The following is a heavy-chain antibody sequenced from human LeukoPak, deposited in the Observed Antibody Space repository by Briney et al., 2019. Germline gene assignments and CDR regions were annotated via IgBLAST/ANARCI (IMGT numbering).Heavy chain of an antibody. Sequence: GGSLRLSCAASGFTFSTYAIHWVRQAPGKGPEWVAVISYDGSNKYYADSVKGRFTMSRDNSKNTLYLYMNSLRVEDTAVYYCARDRGAATGTNNWFDPWGQGTLVTVSS. CDR1: GFTFSTYA. CDR2: ISYDGSNK. CDR3: ARDRGAATGTNNWFDP. V-gene: IGHV3-30-3*01. D-gene: IGHD6-13*01. J-gene: IGHJ5*02.